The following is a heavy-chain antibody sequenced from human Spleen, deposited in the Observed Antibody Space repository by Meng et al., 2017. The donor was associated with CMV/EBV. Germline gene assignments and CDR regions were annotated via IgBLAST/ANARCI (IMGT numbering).Heavy chain of an antibody. V-gene: IGHV3-13*01. CDR1: GFTFSSYD. J-gene: IGHJ6*02. Sequence: GGSLRLSCAASGFTFSSYDMHWVRQTTGKGLEWVSAIGTAGDTYYAGSVKGRFTISRENAKNSLYLQMNSLRAGDTAVYYCARGDSSTGEIYGMDVWGQGTTVTVSS. CDR3: ARGDSSTGEIYGMDV. CDR2: IGTAGDT. D-gene: IGHD6-13*01.